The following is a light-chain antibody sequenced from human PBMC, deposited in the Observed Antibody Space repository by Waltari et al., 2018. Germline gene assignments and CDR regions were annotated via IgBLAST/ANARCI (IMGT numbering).Light chain of an antibody. CDR2: DFS. CDR3: CSYTRSDTWV. Sequence: QSALTQPRSVSGSPGQSVTIACTGTSSDVGGYNYVSWYQQHPGKAPKLLIYDFSKRPSGGPDRFSGSKSGNTASLPISGLQAEDEVAYYCCSYTRSDTWVFGGGTKLTVV. J-gene: IGLJ3*02. V-gene: IGLV2-11*01. CDR1: SSDVGGYNY.